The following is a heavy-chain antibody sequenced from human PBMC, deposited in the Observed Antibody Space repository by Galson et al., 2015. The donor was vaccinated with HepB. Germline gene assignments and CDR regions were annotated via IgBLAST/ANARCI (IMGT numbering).Heavy chain of an antibody. D-gene: IGHD1-26*01. CDR2: INWDNIIT. CDR3: GKALKGSSGSYGGVDY. CDR1: GFTFDDYT. J-gene: IGHJ4*02. Sequence: SLRLSCAASGFTFDDYTMHWVRQAPGKGLEWVSLINWDNIITYYSDSVKGRFTISRDNSKNSLYLQMSSLRTEDTAFYYCGKALKGSSGSYGGVDYWGQGTLVTVSS. V-gene: IGHV3-43*01.